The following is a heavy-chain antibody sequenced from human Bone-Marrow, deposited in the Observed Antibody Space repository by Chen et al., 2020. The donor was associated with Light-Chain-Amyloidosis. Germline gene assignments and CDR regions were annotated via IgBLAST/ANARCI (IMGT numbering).Heavy chain of an antibody. J-gene: IGHJ5*02. Sequence: EVQLVESGGGLVQAGGSLRLSCAASGFTFSSYAMSWVRQAPGKGLEWVSAISGSGGSTYYADSVKGRFTISRDNSKNTLYLQMNSLRAEDTAVYYCAKDFRVGATWIGDGWFDPWGQGTLVTVSS. CDR3: AKDFRVGATWIGDGWFDP. D-gene: IGHD1-26*01. CDR1: GFTFSSYA. V-gene: IGHV3-23*04. CDR2: ISGSGGST.